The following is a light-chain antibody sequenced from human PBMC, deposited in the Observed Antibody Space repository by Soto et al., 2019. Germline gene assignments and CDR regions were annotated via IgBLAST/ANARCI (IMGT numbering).Light chain of an antibody. Sequence: IVMTQSPVTLSLSPWEIGTLSCRASQSVRSNLAWYQQKPGQAPRLLIYGASNRATGIPDRFSGSGSGTDFTLTISRLEPEDFAVYYCQQYGSSGTFGQGTKVDIK. V-gene: IGKV3-20*01. CDR2: GAS. CDR1: QSVRSN. CDR3: QQYGSSGT. J-gene: IGKJ1*01.